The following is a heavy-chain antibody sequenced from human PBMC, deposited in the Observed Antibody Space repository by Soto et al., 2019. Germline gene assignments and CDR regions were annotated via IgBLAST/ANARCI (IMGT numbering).Heavy chain of an antibody. D-gene: IGHD4-17*01. CDR2: ISSSSSYI. V-gene: IGHV3-21*01. J-gene: IGHJ3*02. CDR3: ARGSDYGADAFDI. Sequence: SLRLSCAASGFTFSSYSMNWVRQAPGKGLEWVSSISSSSSYIYYADSVKGRFTISRDNAKNPLYLQMNSLRAEDTAVYYCARGSDYGADAFDIWGQGTMVTVSS. CDR1: GFTFSSYS.